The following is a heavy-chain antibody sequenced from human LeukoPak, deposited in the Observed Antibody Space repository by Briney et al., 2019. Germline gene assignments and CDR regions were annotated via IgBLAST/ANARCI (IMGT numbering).Heavy chain of an antibody. CDR3: AKSGFSDLRYSVVSCFHY. CDR2: IGHIGGHT. Sequence: PRGSVRLSCAASGFTFSNYAMTWVCQAPGKGLEWVSTIGHIGGHTYYTDSVNPLFTSSRNNSKRTIYLQMNSLRADDTAVYHCAKSGFSDLRYSVVSCFHYLGQGTPATISS. V-gene: IGHV3-23*01. J-gene: IGHJ4*03. CDR1: GFTFSNYA. D-gene: IGHD2-21*01.